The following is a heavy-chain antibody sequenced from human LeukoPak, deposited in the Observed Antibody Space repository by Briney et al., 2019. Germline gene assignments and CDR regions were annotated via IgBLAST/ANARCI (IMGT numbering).Heavy chain of an antibody. CDR3: ASVVGWRLLWFGERKGGYFDY. CDR2: ISRRGRTI. V-gene: IGHV3-48*03. D-gene: IGHD3-10*01. J-gene: IGHJ4*02. CDR1: GFTLSSYE. Sequence: GGCLRLSCAASGFTLSSYEMNWARQAPGKGREWVSYISRRGRTINYAYSEKGRFTISRDNAKNSLYLQMNSLRAEDTAVYYCASVVGWRLLWFGERKGGYFDYWGQGTLVTVSS.